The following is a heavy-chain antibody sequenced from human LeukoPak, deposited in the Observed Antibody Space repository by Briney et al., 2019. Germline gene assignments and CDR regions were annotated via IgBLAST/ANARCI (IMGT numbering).Heavy chain of an antibody. V-gene: IGHV4-34*01. CDR3: ARGSLAVAGPFDY. J-gene: IGHJ4*02. CDR1: GGSFSGYY. Sequence: SETLSLTCAVYGGSFSGYYWSWIRQPPGKGLEWIGEINHSGSTNYNPSPKSRVTISVDTSKNQFSLKLSSVTAADTAVYYCARGSLAVAGPFDYWGQGTLVTVSS. CDR2: INHSGST. D-gene: IGHD6-19*01.